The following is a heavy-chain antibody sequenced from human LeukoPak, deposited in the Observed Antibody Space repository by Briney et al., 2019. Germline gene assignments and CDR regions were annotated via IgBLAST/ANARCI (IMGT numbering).Heavy chain of an antibody. D-gene: IGHD2-2*01. J-gene: IGHJ6*02. V-gene: IGHV4-39*01. CDR1: GGSISSSSYY. Sequence: SETLSLTCTVSGGSISSSSYYWGWIRQPPGKGLEWIGSIYYSGSTYYNPSLKSRVTISVDTSKNQFSLKLSSVTAADTAVYYCARNDCSSTSCYAGAYYYYGMDVWGQGTTVTVSS. CDR2: IYYSGST. CDR3: ARNDCSSTSCYAGAYYYYGMDV.